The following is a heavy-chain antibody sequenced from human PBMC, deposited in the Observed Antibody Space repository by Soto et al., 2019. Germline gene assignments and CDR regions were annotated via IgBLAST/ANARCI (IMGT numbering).Heavy chain of an antibody. CDR1: GFTFSSYA. CDR3: AKDMLLGFLEWLGRITFDY. J-gene: IGHJ4*02. Sequence: EVQLLESGGGLVQPGGSLRLSCAASGFTFSSYAMSWVRQAPGKGLEWVSAISGSGGSTYYADSVKGRFTISRDNSKNTLYLQMNSLRAEDTGVYYCAKDMLLGFLEWLGRITFDYWGQGTLVTVSS. CDR2: ISGSGGST. D-gene: IGHD3-3*01. V-gene: IGHV3-23*01.